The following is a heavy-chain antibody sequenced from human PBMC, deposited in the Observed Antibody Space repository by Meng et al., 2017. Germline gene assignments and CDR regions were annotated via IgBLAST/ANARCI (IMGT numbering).Heavy chain of an antibody. CDR3: AKGLTAMVTNWFDP. D-gene: IGHD5-18*01. CDR1: GITFDDYA. Sequence: EGQLVGSGGGLGQPGRSLRLSCAASGITFDDYAMHWVRQAPGKGLEWVSGISWNSGSIGYADSVKGRFTISRDNAKNSLYLQMNSLRAEDTALYYCAKGLTAMVTNWFDPWGQGTLVTVSS. V-gene: IGHV3-9*01. J-gene: IGHJ5*02. CDR2: ISWNSGSI.